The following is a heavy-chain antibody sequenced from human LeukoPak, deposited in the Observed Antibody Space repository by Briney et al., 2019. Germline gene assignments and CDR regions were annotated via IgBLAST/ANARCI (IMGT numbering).Heavy chain of an antibody. Sequence: PGGSLRLSCAASGFTFSDYYMSWIRQAPGKGLEWVSYISSSGSTIYYADSVKGLFTISRDNAKNSLYLQMNSLRAEDTAVYYCARAPLYGGHADWFDPWGQGTLVTVSS. CDR2: ISSSGSTI. CDR3: ARAPLYGGHADWFDP. CDR1: GFTFSDYY. V-gene: IGHV3-11*01. D-gene: IGHD4-23*01. J-gene: IGHJ5*02.